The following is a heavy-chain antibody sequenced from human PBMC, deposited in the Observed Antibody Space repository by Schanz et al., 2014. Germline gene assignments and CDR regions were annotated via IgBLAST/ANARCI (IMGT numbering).Heavy chain of an antibody. J-gene: IGHJ4*02. CDR2: IGVDGTTT. CDR3: AKYRGYYRVSGSYRELED. Sequence: EVQLVESGGGLVQPGGSLRLSCAASGFTFSSYGMNWLRQAPGKGLEWVSVIGVDGTTTYYADSVKGRFTISRDNSKNTLYLQMNSLRPEDTAVYYCAKYRGYYRVSGSYRELEDWGQGTLVTVSS. D-gene: IGHD3-10*01. V-gene: IGHV3-23*04. CDR1: GFTFSSYG.